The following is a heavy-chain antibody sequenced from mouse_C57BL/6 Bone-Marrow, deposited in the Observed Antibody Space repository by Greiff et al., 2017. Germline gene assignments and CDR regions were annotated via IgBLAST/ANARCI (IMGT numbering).Heavy chain of an antibody. J-gene: IGHJ2*01. CDR2: KWTGGGT. CDR3: ARMEDWDLSVPYFDY. V-gene: IGHV2-9-1*01. Sequence: VQLVESGPGLVAPSQSLSITCTVSGFSLTSYAISWVRQPPGKGLEWLGVKWTGGGTNYNSALKSRLSISKDNSKSQVFLKMNSLQTDDTARYYCARMEDWDLSVPYFDYWGQGTTLTVSS. CDR1: GFSLTSYA. D-gene: IGHD1-1*01.